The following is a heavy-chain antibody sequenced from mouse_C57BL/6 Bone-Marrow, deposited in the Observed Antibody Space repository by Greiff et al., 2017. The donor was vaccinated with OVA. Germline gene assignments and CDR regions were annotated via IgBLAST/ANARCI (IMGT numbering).Heavy chain of an antibody. V-gene: IGHV1-55*01. J-gene: IGHJ2*01. Sequence: VQLQQPGAELVKPGASVKMSCKASGYTFTSYWITWVKQRPGQGLEWIGDIYPGSGSTNYNEKFKSKATLTVDTSSSTAYMQLSSLTSDDSAVYYCARSPFITTDFDYWGQGTTLTVSS. CDR1: GYTFTSYW. CDR3: ARSPFITTDFDY. CDR2: IYPGSGST. D-gene: IGHD1-1*01.